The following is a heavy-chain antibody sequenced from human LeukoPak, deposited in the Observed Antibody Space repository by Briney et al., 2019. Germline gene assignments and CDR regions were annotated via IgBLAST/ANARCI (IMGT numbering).Heavy chain of an antibody. CDR1: GFTFSSYA. V-gene: IGHV3-73*01. J-gene: IGHJ4*02. CDR3: TRLYSSGWYSGY. CDR2: IRSKANSYAT. Sequence: PGGSLRLSCAASGFTFSSYAMHWVRQASGKGLEWVGRIRSKANSYATAYAASVKGRFTISRDDSKNTAYLQKNSLKTEDTAVYYCTRLYSSGWYSGYWGQGTLVTVSS. D-gene: IGHD6-19*01.